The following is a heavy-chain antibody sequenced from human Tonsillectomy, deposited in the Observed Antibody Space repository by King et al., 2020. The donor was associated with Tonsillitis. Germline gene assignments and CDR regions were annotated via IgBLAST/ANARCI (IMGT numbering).Heavy chain of an antibody. CDR3: AKDLHVLRYFDWLLEY. J-gene: IGHJ4*02. CDR2: ISSTESIK. V-gene: IGHV3-30*18. Sequence: VQLVESGGGVVQPGRSLRLSCAASGFTFSSYGMHWVRPAPGTGLEWGVVISSTESIKYYADSVKGQFTISRDNSKNTLYLQMNSLRAEDTAVYYCAKDLHVLRYFDWLLEYWGQGTLVTVSS. D-gene: IGHD3-9*01. CDR1: GFTFSSYG.